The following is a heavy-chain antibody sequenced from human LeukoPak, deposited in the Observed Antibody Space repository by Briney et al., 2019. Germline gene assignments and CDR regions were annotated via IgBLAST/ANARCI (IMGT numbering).Heavy chain of an antibody. J-gene: IGHJ4*02. D-gene: IGHD5-18*01. CDR3: ARDTRGYSYGYEVDY. CDR1: GYTFTSYY. V-gene: IGHV1-46*01. Sequence: EASVKVSCKASGYTFTSYYMHWVRQAPRRGLEWMGIINPSGGSTSYAQKFQGRVTMTSDMSTSTVYTELSSLRSEDTAVYYCARDTRGYSYGYEVDYWGQGTLVTVSS. CDR2: INPSGGST.